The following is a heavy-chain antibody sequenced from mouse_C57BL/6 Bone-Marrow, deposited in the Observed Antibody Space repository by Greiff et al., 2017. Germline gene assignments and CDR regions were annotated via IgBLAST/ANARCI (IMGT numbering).Heavy chain of an antibody. V-gene: IGHV1-19*01. CDR3: ARSLLGHYFDY. Sequence: VQLQQSGPVLVKPGASVKMSCKASGYTFTDYYMNWVKQSHGKSLEWIGVINPYNGGTSYNQKFKGKATLTVDKSSSTAYMELNSLTSEDSAGYYCARSLLGHYFDYWGQGTTLTVSS. CDR1: GYTFTDYY. CDR2: INPYNGGT. J-gene: IGHJ2*01. D-gene: IGHD2-10*01.